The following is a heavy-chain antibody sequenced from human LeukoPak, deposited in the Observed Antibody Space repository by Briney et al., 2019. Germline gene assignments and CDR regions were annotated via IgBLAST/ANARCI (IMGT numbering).Heavy chain of an antibody. J-gene: IGHJ3*02. D-gene: IGHD6-19*01. CDR3: ARHRQSAAVVFNI. V-gene: IGHV4-59*08. CDR1: GGSIRSYN. Sequence: SETLSLTCTVSGGSIRSYNWRCRPQPPGKGLEWIGYVYYTGNTKYNPSLKSRVSMSVDTSKNQFSLKLSFVTAADTAVYYCARHRQSAAVVFNISSQGTMVTVSS. CDR2: VYYTGNT.